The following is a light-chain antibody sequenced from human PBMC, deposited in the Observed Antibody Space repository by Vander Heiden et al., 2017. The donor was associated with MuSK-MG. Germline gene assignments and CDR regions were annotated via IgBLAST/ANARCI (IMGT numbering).Light chain of an antibody. CDR3: QQDDSPPYT. J-gene: IGKJ2*01. V-gene: IGKV4-1*01. CDR1: QSVLLSSNNKNY. Sequence: DIVMTQSPDSLAVYLGERDTINCKSSQSVLLSSNNKNYLSWYQQQPGQPPKLLISWASTRDYGVPDRFSGRGSGTDFTLTISSLQAEDVAVYYCQQDDSPPYTFGQGTKLEIK. CDR2: WAS.